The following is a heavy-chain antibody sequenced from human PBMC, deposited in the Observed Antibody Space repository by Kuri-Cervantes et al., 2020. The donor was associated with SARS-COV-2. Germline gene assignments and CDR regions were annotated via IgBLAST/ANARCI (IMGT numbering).Heavy chain of an antibody. CDR3: ARHIGTDDFWSGYYIDY. J-gene: IGHJ4*02. D-gene: IGHD3-3*01. CDR1: GGSISSSSYY. Sequence: GSLRLSCTVSGGSISSSSYYWGWIRQPPGKGLEWIGSIYYSGSTYYNPSLKSRVTISVDTSKNQFSLKLSSVTAADTAVYYCARHIGTDDFWSGYYIDYWGQGTLVTVSS. CDR2: IYYSGST. V-gene: IGHV4-39*01.